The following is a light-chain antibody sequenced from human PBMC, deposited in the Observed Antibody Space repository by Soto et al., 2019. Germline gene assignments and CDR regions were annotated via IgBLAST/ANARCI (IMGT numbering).Light chain of an antibody. CDR3: QHFYTVPVT. J-gene: IGKJ5*01. Sequence: DIVMTQSPDSLAVSLGERATINCKSSQTVLRSSNNKNHLAWYQQKPGQPPKLLISWASTRESGVPDRFSGSGSGTEFTITISSLQAEDVGVYYCQHFYTVPVTFGQGTRMEIK. CDR2: WAS. V-gene: IGKV4-1*01. CDR1: QTVLRSSNNKNH.